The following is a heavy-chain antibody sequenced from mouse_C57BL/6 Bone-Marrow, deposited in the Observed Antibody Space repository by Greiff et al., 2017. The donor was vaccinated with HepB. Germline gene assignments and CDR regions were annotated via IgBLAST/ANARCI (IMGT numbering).Heavy chain of an antibody. CDR3: ARRGAYLLWYFWYFDV. Sequence: QVQLKQSGAELARPGASVKLSCKASGYTFTSYGISWVKQRTGQGLEWIGEIYPRSGNTYYNEKFKGKATLTADKSSSTAYMELRSLTSEDSAVYCCARRGAYLLWYFWYFDVWGTGTTVTVSS. V-gene: IGHV1-81*01. J-gene: IGHJ1*03. D-gene: IGHD2-1*01. CDR2: IYPRSGNT. CDR1: GYTFTSYG.